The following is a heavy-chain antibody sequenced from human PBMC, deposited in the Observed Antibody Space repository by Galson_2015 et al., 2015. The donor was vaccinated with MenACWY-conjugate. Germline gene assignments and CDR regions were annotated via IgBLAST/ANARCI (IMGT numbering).Heavy chain of an antibody. D-gene: IGHD5-12*01. J-gene: IGHJ6*03. CDR1: GFSLSTPDMC. CDR3: ARTRRYTSYYFYYYIDV. Sequence: PALVKPPQTLTLTCTFSGFSLSTPDMCVSWIRQSPGKALEWLARIDWDDNKYYSTSLKTRLTISKDTSKNEVVLTMTNMDPVDTATYYCARTRRYTSYYFYYYIDVWGKGTTVAVSS. V-gene: IGHV2-70*11. CDR2: IDWDDNK.